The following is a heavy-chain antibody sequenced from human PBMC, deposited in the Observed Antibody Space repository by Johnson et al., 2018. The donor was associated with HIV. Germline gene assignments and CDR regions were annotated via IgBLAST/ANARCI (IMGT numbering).Heavy chain of an antibody. CDR1: GFTLSSYA. J-gene: IGHJ3*02. CDR3: ARDFGDYYDSSGISGAFDI. V-gene: IGHV3-30-3*01. D-gene: IGHD3-22*01. CDR2: ISYDGSNK. Sequence: QVQLVESGGGVVQPGRSLRLSCAASGFTLSSYAMHWVRQAPGKGLEWVALISYDGSNKYYADSVKGRFTISRDNSKNTLYLQMNSLRAEDTAVYYCARDFGDYYDSSGISGAFDIWGQGTMVTVSS.